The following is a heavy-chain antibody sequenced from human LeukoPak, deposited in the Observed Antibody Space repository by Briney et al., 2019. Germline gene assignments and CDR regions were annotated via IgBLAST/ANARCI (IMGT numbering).Heavy chain of an antibody. Sequence: SQTLSLTCTVSGGSISSGDYYWSWIRQPPGKGLEWIGYIYYSGSTYCNPSLKSRVTISVDTSKNQFSLKLSSVTAADTAVYYCASGSDYYYFDYWGQGTLVTVSS. CDR3: ASGSDYYYFDY. CDR1: GGSISSGDYY. CDR2: IYYSGST. V-gene: IGHV4-30-4*08. D-gene: IGHD1-26*01. J-gene: IGHJ4*02.